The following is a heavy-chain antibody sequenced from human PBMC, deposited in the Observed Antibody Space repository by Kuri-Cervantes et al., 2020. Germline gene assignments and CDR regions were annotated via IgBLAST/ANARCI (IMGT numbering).Heavy chain of an antibody. V-gene: IGHV1-8*02. J-gene: IGHJ4*02. CDR3: ARDRRSIAARVFWN. CDR2: MNPNSGNT. CDR1: GYTFTGYY. Sequence: ASVKVSCKAPGYTFTGYYMHWVRQAPGQGLEWMGWMNPNSGNTGYAQKFQGRVTITRNTSISTAYMELSSLRSEDTAVYYCARDRRSIAARVFWNWGQGTLVTVSS. D-gene: IGHD6-6*01.